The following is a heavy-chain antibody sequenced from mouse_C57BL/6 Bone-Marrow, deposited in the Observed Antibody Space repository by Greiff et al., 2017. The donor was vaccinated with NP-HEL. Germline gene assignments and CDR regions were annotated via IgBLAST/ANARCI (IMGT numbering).Heavy chain of an antibody. Sequence: DVMLVESGGGLVQPGGSLKLSCAASGFTFSDYYMYWVRQTPEKRLEWVAYISNGGGSTYYPDTVKGRFTISRDNAKNTLYLQMSRLKSEDTAMYYCARHDYDGYYRAWFAYWGQGTLVTVSA. V-gene: IGHV5-12*01. J-gene: IGHJ3*01. CDR1: GFTFSDYY. D-gene: IGHD2-3*01. CDR2: ISNGGGST. CDR3: ARHDYDGYYRAWFAY.